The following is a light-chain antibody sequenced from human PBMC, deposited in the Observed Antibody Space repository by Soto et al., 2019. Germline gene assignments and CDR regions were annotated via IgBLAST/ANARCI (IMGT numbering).Light chain of an antibody. Sequence: QSALTQPASVSGSPGQSITISCTGTSSDVGSYNLVSWYQQHPGKAPKLMIYEGSKRPSGVSNRFSGSKSGNTASLTISGLQAEDEADYYCCSYAGSSPPLYVFGTGTKLTDL. CDR1: SSDVGSYNL. V-gene: IGLV2-23*01. CDR2: EGS. J-gene: IGLJ1*01. CDR3: CSYAGSSPPLYV.